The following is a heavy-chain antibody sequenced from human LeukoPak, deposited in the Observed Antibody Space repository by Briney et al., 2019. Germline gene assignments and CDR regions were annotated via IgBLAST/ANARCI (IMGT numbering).Heavy chain of an antibody. V-gene: IGHV1-2*06. CDR1: GYTFTGYY. J-gene: IGHJ4*02. Sequence: ASVKVSCKASGYTFTGYYMHWVRQAPGQGLEWMGRINPNSGGTNYAQKLQGRVTMTTDTSTSTAYMELRSLRSDDTAVYYCARDLDGSGSYYTGYWGQGTLVTVSS. CDR2: INPNSGGT. CDR3: ARDLDGSGSYYTGY. D-gene: IGHD3-10*01.